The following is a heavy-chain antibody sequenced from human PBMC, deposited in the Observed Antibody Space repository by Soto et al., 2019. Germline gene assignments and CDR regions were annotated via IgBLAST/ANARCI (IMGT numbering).Heavy chain of an antibody. CDR3: ARGISMLVVVQTDAPDKYYFDS. D-gene: IGHD2-8*02. Sequence: SETLSLTCAVYGGSFSGYYWTWIRQPPGKGLEWIGQINHSGSTNYNPSLRSRVTISVDTSKNQFSLKLSSVTAADTAVYYCARGISMLVVVQTDAPDKYYFDSWGLGTLVTVSS. V-gene: IGHV4-34*01. CDR1: GGSFSGYY. J-gene: IGHJ4*02. CDR2: INHSGST.